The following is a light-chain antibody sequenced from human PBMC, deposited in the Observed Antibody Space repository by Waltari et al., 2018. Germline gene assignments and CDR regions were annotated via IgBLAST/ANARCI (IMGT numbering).Light chain of an antibody. CDR3: AVWDDSLSTWM. CDR1: SSNIGTHY. Sequence: QSVLTQPPSASETPGQRVIIPCSGSSSNIGTHYVYWYQRLPGMAPKPLSYKNSQRPSGVPDRISGFRSGSSASLVISGLRSEDEADYFCAVWDDSLSTWMFGGGTKLTVL. CDR2: KNS. V-gene: IGLV1-47*01. J-gene: IGLJ3*02.